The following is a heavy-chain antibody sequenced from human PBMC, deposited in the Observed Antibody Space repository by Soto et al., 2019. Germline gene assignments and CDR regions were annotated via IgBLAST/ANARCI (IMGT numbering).Heavy chain of an antibody. CDR1: GGSISSYY. V-gene: IGHV4-59*08. D-gene: IGHD3-22*01. Sequence: QVQLQESGPGLVKPSETLSLTCTVSGGSISSYYWSWIRQPPGKGLEWIGYIYYSGSTNYNPSLKSRVTIXXDXSXXQFSLKLSSVTAADTAVYYCARTLYDSSGEYYFDYWGQGTLVTVSS. J-gene: IGHJ4*02. CDR3: ARTLYDSSGEYYFDY. CDR2: IYYSGST.